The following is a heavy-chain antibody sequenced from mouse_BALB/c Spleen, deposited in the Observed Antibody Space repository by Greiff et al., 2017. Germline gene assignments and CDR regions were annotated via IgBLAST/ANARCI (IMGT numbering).Heavy chain of an antibody. CDR1: GYTFTSYW. Sequence: DLVKPGASVKLSCKASGYTFTSYWINWIKQRPGQGLEWIGRIAPGSGSTYYNEMFKGKATLTVDTSSSTAYIQLSSLSSEDSAVYFCAREGYYRYFYAMDYWGQGTSVTVAS. D-gene: IGHD2-14*01. V-gene: IGHV1S41*01. CDR2: IAPGSGST. CDR3: AREGYYRYFYAMDY. J-gene: IGHJ4*01.